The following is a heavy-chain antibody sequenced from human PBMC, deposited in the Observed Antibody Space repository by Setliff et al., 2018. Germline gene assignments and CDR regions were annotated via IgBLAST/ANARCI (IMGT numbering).Heavy chain of an antibody. D-gene: IGHD3-3*01. CDR3: RLWSGYYKNDY. CDR2: IYTDGTT. Sequence: SETLSLTCTVSGASLRSGSNYWGWFRQPAGKGLEWIGRIYTDGTTNYNPSLKSRVSISADTSMNHFSLRMTSVSAADTAVYYCRLWSGYYKNDYWGQGTLVTVSS. V-gene: IGHV4-61*02. CDR1: GASLRSGSNY. J-gene: IGHJ4*02.